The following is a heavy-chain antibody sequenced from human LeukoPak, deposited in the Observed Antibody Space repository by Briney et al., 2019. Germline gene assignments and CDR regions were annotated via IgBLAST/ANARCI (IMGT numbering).Heavy chain of an antibody. CDR3: ARDLGYCSSTRCPINRFDP. Sequence: ASVKVSCKASGYIFTSDYMHWVRQTPGQGLEWMGIINPSGGSTSYAQKFQGRVTMTRDTSTSTVYMELSSLRSEDTAVYYCARDLGYCSSTRCPINRFDPWGQGTLVTVSS. CDR1: GYIFTSDY. CDR2: INPSGGST. J-gene: IGHJ5*02. V-gene: IGHV1-46*01. D-gene: IGHD2-2*01.